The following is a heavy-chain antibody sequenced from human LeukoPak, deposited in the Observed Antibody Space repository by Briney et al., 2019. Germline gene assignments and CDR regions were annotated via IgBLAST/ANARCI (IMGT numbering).Heavy chain of an antibody. Sequence: SETLSLTCTVSGGSISSSSYYWGWIRQPPGKGLEWIGSIYYSGSTYYNPFLKSRVTISVDTSKNQFSLKLSSVTAADTAVYYCAVTIAAPTLYFDYWGQGTLVTVSS. J-gene: IGHJ4*02. D-gene: IGHD6-6*01. V-gene: IGHV4-39*01. CDR2: IYYSGST. CDR3: AVTIAAPTLYFDY. CDR1: GGSISSSSYY.